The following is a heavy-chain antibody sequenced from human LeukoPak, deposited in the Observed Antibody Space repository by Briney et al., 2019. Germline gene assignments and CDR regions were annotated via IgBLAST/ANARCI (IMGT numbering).Heavy chain of an antibody. J-gene: IGHJ4*02. CDR2: LSDAGVRI. D-gene: IGHD6-6*01. Sequence: GGSLRLSCIASGFTFRNYGMSWVRQAPGKGLEWVSGLSDAGVRIFYSDSVKGRLTISRDNSKNTLYLQMDSLRAEDTAVYYCANTHCDSSPIVWNFWGQGTLVTVSS. V-gene: IGHV3-23*01. CDR1: GFTFRNYG. CDR3: ANTHCDSSPIVWNF.